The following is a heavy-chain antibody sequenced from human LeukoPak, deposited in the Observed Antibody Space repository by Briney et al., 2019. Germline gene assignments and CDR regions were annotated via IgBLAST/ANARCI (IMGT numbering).Heavy chain of an antibody. CDR3: ARSLIVASEDY. J-gene: IGHJ4*02. Sequence: GGSLRLSCAASGFRFDSFYMGWIRQVPGKGLDYIAFISASGAVPYYAESVKGRFTISRDNAKNSVSLQMNSLSADDTVVYYCARSLIVASEDYWGQGTLVTVSS. CDR1: GFRFDSFY. CDR2: ISASGAVP. D-gene: IGHD3-22*01. V-gene: IGHV3-11*04.